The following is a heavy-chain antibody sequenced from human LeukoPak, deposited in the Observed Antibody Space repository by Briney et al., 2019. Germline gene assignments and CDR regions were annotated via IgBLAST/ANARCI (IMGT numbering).Heavy chain of an antibody. CDR2: IHYSGSS. D-gene: IGHD3-16*02. J-gene: IGHJ4*02. Sequence: PSETLSLTCTVSNGSISSSSYYWGWIRQPPGKGLEWIGCIHYSGSSSYNPSLKSRATMSVDTSKNQFSLRLSSVTATDTAVYYCARQIYFWGSYRYLQGFDYWGQGTLVTVSS. CDR1: NGSISSSSYY. V-gene: IGHV4-39*01. CDR3: ARQIYFWGSYRYLQGFDY.